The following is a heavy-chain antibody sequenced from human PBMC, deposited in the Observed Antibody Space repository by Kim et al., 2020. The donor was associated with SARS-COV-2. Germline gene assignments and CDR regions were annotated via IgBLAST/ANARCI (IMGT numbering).Heavy chain of an antibody. D-gene: IGHD5-12*01. V-gene: IGHV1-69*02. CDR2: IIPILGIA. CDR1: GGTFSSYT. Sequence: SVKVSCKASGGTFSSYTISWVRQAPGQGLEWMGRIIPILGIANYAQKFQGRVTITADKSTSTAYMELSSLRSEDTAVYYCARAPLGGYSGYDRFDYWGQGTLVTVSS. CDR3: ARAPLGGYSGYDRFDY. J-gene: IGHJ4*02.